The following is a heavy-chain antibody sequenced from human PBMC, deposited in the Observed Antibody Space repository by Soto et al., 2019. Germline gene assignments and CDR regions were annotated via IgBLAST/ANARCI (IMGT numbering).Heavy chain of an antibody. CDR2: IIPIFGTA. Sequence: QVQLVQSGAEVKKPGSSVKVSCKASGGTFSSYAISWVRQAPGQGLEWMGGIIPIFGTANYAQKFQGRVTITADESTSTAYMELSSLRAEDTAVYYCARGGVVIIGENYYYYYGMDVWGQGTTVTVSS. V-gene: IGHV1-69*12. CDR3: ARGGVVIIGENYYYYYGMDV. D-gene: IGHD3-3*01. CDR1: GGTFSSYA. J-gene: IGHJ6*02.